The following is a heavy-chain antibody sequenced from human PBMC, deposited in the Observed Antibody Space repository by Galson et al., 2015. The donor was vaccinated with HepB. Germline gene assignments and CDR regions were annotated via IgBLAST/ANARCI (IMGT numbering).Heavy chain of an antibody. CDR2: ISSSSGTI. D-gene: IGHD1-1*01. CDR1: GFTFETYS. Sequence: SLRLSCAASGFTFETYSMNWVRQAPGKGLEWVSYISSSSGTIYYGDSVKGRFTISRDNAKNSLSLQMNSLRAEDTAVYYCARDSKNWNYIDYWGQGTLVTVSS. J-gene: IGHJ4*02. CDR3: ARDSKNWNYIDY. V-gene: IGHV3-48*01.